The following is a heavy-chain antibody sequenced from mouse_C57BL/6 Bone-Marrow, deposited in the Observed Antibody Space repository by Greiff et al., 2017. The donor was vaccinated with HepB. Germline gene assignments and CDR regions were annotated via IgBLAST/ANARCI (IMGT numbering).Heavy chain of an antibody. D-gene: IGHD1-1*01. CDR1: GFSFNTYA. J-gene: IGHJ1*03. V-gene: IGHV10-1*01. Sequence: EVKVVESGGGLVQPKGSLKLSCAASGFSFNTYAMNWVRQAPGKGLEWVARIRSKSNNYATYYADSVKDRFTISRDDSESMLYLQMNNLKTEDTAMYYCVRDTTVVATNWYFDVWGTGTTVTVSS. CDR2: IRSKSNNYAT. CDR3: VRDTTVVATNWYFDV.